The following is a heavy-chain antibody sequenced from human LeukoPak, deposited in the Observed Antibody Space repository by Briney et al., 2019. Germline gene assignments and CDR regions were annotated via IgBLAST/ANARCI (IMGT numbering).Heavy chain of an antibody. CDR3: ARGLGYCSSTSCLEAGFDP. Sequence: SETLSLTRAVSGYSISSGYYWGWIRQPQGKGLEWIGSIYHSGSTYYNPSLKSRVTISVDTSKNQFSLKLSSVTAADTAVYYCARGLGYCSSTSCLEAGFDPWGQGTLVTVSS. D-gene: IGHD2-2*01. CDR2: IYHSGST. J-gene: IGHJ5*02. CDR1: GYSISSGYY. V-gene: IGHV4-38-2*01.